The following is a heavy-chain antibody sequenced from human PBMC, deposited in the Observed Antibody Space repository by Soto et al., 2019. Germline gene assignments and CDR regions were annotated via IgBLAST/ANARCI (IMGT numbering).Heavy chain of an antibody. CDR2: IIPVLGLA. CDR3: ARSGWGGPSGK. D-gene: IGHD6-25*01. CDR1: GGPFSSYT. V-gene: IGHV1-69*02. J-gene: IGHJ4*01. Sequence: QVQLVQSGAEVKKPGSSVKVSCRATGGPFSSYTFTWVRQASGQGLEWMGRIIPVLGLANYAQKFQDRVTITADNSTGTVYMQLRGLSEGTAVYYFARSGWGGPSGKWGQGSLVIGSS.